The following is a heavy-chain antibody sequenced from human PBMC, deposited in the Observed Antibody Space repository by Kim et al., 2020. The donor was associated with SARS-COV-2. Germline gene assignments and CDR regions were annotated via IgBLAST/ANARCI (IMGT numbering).Heavy chain of an antibody. V-gene: IGHV3-30-3*01. J-gene: IGHJ6*02. CDR2: ISYDGSNK. CDR3: ARDPYYDFWSGYYRDYYYYYGMDV. Sequence: GGSLRLSCAASGFTFSSYAMHWVRQAPGKGLEWVAVISYDGSNKYYADSVKGRFTISRDNSKNTLYLQMNSLRAEDTAVYYCARDPYYDFWSGYYRDYYYYYGMDVWGQGTTVTVSS. CDR1: GFTFSSYA. D-gene: IGHD3-3*01.